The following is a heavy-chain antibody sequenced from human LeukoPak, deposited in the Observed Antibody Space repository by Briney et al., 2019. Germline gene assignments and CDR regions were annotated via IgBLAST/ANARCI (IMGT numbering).Heavy chain of an antibody. CDR3: ARQEVNYYYYMDV. Sequence: SETLSLTCTVSGGSLSSSSYYWGWIRQPPGKGLEWIGSIYYSGSTYYNPSLKSRVTISVDTSKNQFSLKLSSVTAADMAVYYCARQEVNYYYYMDVWGKGTTVTVSS. V-gene: IGHV4-39*01. CDR1: GGSLSSSSYY. J-gene: IGHJ6*03. CDR2: IYYSGST.